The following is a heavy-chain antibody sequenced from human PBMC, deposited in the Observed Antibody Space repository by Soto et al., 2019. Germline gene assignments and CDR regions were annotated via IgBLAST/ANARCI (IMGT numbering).Heavy chain of an antibody. CDR1: GDSVTTGSYS. V-gene: IGHV4-61*01. Sequence: QVQLQESGPGLVKPSETLSLTCTVSGDSVTTGSYSWTWIRQPPGKGLEWLGYVSNSGSTKHNPSHEGRVTISLDTSKNQFSLNLTSVTAADTATYYCARELGVATTPNLRYYNAKDVWGHGTAVTVSS. J-gene: IGHJ6*02. CDR2: VSNSGST. CDR3: ARELGVATTPNLRYYNAKDV. D-gene: IGHD2-15*01.